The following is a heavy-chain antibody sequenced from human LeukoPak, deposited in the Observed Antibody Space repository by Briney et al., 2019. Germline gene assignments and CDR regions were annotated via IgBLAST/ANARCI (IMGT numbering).Heavy chain of an antibody. J-gene: IGHJ4*02. V-gene: IGHV6-1*01. CDR1: GDSVSSNSAA. CDR2: TYYRSKWYN. Sequence: SQTLSLTCAISGDSVSSNSAAWNWIRPSPSRGLEWLGRTYYRSKWYNDYAVSVKSRITINPDTSKNQFSLQLNSVTPEDTAVYYCARDRFWYSSSWYYFDYWGQGTLVTVSS. CDR3: ARDRFWYSSSWYYFDY. D-gene: IGHD6-13*01.